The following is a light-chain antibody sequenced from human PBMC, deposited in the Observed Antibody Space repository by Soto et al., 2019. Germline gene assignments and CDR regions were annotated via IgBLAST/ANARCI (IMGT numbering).Light chain of an antibody. V-gene: IGLV2-14*01. J-gene: IGLJ3*02. CDR1: MRDVGAYNL. CDR2: EVR. CDR3: SAYTASSTLV. Sequence: QSVLTQPASVSGSAGQSITISCSGTMRDVGAYNLVSWYQQHPGTAPKLIIYEVRNRPSGISSRFSGSRSGNTASLTISGLQPEDGGDYYCSAYTASSTLVSGGGTKVTV.